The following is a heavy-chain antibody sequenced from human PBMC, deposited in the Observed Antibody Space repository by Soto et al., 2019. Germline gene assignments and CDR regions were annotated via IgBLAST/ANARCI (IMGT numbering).Heavy chain of an antibody. CDR3: ARDTYSGYDFGL. CDR1: GASVAGGSYY. D-gene: IGHD5-12*01. CDR2: IPSRGRP. Sequence: QVQLRESGPGLVKPSQTLSLTCSVSGASVAGGSYYWSWVRQPPGKGLEWIGYIPSRGRPFYNPSLTRRDTISADTSKNQLSLQLPSVTAADTAVYYCARDTYSGYDFGLWGQGTLVTVSS. V-gene: IGHV4-30-4*01. J-gene: IGHJ5*02.